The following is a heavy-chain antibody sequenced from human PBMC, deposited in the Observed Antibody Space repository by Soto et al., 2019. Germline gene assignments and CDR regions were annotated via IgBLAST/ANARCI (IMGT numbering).Heavy chain of an antibody. V-gene: IGHV1-2*02. CDR2: INPNSGGT. Sequence: ASVKVSCKASGYTFTGYYMHWVRQAPGQGLEWMGWINPNSGGTNYAQKFQGRVTMTRDTSISTAYMELSRLRSDDTVVYYCARERAAGIGDYYYYNGMEIGHQGTTVTTSS. CDR3: ARERAAGIGDYYYYNGMEI. D-gene: IGHD6-13*01. J-gene: IGHJ6*02. CDR1: GYTFTGYY.